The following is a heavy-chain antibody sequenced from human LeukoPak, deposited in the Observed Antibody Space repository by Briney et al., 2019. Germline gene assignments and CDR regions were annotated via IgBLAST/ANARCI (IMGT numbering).Heavy chain of an antibody. D-gene: IGHD5-12*01. CDR2: IYYSGST. V-gene: IGHV4-59*01. Sequence: SETLSLTCTVSGGSISSYYWSWIRQPPGKGLEWIGYIYYSGSTNYNPSLKSRVTISVDTSKNQFSLKLSSVTAADTAVYYCARGTYGGYSGYLNWFDPWGQGTLVTASS. CDR3: ARGTYGGYSGYLNWFDP. J-gene: IGHJ5*02. CDR1: GGSISSYY.